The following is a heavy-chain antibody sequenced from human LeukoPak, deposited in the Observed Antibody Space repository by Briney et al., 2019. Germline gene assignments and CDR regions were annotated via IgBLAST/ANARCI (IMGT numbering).Heavy chain of an antibody. D-gene: IGHD1-26*01. CDR3: ARGRIVGATPYFDY. J-gene: IGHJ4*02. Sequence: SETLSLTCAVYGGSFSGYYWSWIRQPPGKGLEWIGEINHSGSTNYNPSLKSRVTISVDTSKNQFSLKLSSVTAVDTAVYYCARGRIVGATPYFDYWGQGTLVTVSS. V-gene: IGHV4-34*01. CDR1: GGSFSGYY. CDR2: INHSGST.